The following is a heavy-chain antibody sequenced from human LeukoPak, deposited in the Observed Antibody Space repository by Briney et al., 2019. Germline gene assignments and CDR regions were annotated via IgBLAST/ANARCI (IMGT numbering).Heavy chain of an antibody. CDR2: IYYSGST. CDR3: ARDSIVGATTWYFDY. D-gene: IGHD1-26*01. Sequence: PSETLSLTCTVSGGSVSSGSYYWSWIRQPPGKGLEWIGYIYYSGSTNYNPSLKSRVTISVDTSKNQFSLKLSSVTAADTAVYYCARDSIVGATTWYFDYWGQGTLVTVSS. J-gene: IGHJ4*02. V-gene: IGHV4-61*01. CDR1: GGSVSSGSYY.